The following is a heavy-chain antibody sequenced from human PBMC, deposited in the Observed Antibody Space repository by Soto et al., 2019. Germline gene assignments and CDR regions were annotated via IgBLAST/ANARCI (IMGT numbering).Heavy chain of an antibody. CDR1: GGSISSGGYS. Sequence: TSETLSLTCAVSGGSISSGGYSWSWIRQPPGKGLGWIGYIYHSGSTYYNPSLKSRVTISVDTSKNQFSLKLSSVTAADTAVYYCARGVDIVLVPAVDYYYYGMDVWGQGTTVTVSS. V-gene: IGHV4-30-2*05. CDR3: ARGVDIVLVPAVDYYYYGMDV. J-gene: IGHJ6*02. D-gene: IGHD2-2*01. CDR2: IYHSGST.